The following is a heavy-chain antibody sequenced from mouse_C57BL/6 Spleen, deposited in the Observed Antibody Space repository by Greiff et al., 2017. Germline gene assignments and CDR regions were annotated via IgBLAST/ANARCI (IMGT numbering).Heavy chain of an antibody. CDR3: ARKDYARDD. CDR1: GYTFTSYG. J-gene: IGHJ4*01. Sequence: QVQLQQSGAELARPGASVKLSCKASGYTFTSYGISWVKQRTGQGLEWIGEIYPRSGNTYYNEKFKGKATLTADKSSSTAYMELRSLTSEDSAVYFCARKDYARDDWGQGTSVTVSS. V-gene: IGHV1-81*01. CDR2: IYPRSGNT.